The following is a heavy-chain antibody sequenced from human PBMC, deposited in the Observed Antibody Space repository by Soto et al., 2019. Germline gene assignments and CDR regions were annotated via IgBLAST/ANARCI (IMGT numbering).Heavy chain of an antibody. D-gene: IGHD5-18*01. CDR2: IIPIFGTA. V-gene: IGHV1-69*13. CDR3: AREARYSYGSDSLSPHDY. CDR1: GGTFSSYA. Sequence: GASVKVSCKASGGTFSSYAISWVRQAPGQGLEWMGGIIPIFGTANYAQKFQGRVTITADESTSTAYMELSSLRSEDTAVYYCAREARYSYGSDSLSPHDYWGQGTLVTVSS. J-gene: IGHJ4*02.